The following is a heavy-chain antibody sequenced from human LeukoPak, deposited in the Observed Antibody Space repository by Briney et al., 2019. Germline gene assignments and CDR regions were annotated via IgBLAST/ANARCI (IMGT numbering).Heavy chain of an antibody. CDR3: AREYDYVWGSYRYTASDYYYYMDV. V-gene: IGHV3-30*02. CDR1: GFNLSSYG. Sequence: GGSLRLSCAASGFNLSSYGMHWGRQAPGKGLKWVAFIRYYGSKKYYEDSVKGRFTISRDNAKNSLYLQMNSLRAEDTAVYSCAREYDYVWGSYRYTASDYYYYMDVWGQGTLVTVSS. D-gene: IGHD3-16*02. CDR2: IRYYGSKK. J-gene: IGHJ6*03.